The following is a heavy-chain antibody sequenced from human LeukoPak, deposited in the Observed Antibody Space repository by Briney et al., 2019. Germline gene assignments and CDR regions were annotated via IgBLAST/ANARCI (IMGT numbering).Heavy chain of an antibody. CDR2: ISGSGGST. CDR1: GFTFSSYA. Sequence: GGSLRLSCAASGFTFSSYAMHWVRQAPGKGLEWVSSISGSGGSTYYADSVKGRFTISRDNSKNTLYVQMNSLRAEDTAVYYCIVTMVRGVIMPSYFDYWGQGTLVTVSS. J-gene: IGHJ4*02. D-gene: IGHD3-10*01. V-gene: IGHV3-23*01. CDR3: IVTMVRGVIMPSYFDY.